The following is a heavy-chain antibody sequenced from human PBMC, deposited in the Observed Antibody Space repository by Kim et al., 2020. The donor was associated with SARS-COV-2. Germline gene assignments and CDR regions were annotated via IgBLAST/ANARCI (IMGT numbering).Heavy chain of an antibody. CDR3: ARGKGIAAGGDF. Sequence: GGSLRLSCAASGFTFSSYAMHWVRQAPGKGLDWVAIISDDGSNKSYADSVKGRFTISRDNSKNTLYLQMNSLRAEDTAVYYCARGKGIAAGGDFWGQGTLVTVSS. J-gene: IGHJ4*02. V-gene: IGHV3-30-3*01. CDR1: GFTFSSYA. CDR2: ISDDGSNK. D-gene: IGHD6-13*01.